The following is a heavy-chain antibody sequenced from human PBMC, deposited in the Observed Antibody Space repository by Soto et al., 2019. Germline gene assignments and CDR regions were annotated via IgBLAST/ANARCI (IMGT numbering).Heavy chain of an antibody. CDR1: GYSVTRHW. CDR2: IFPGDSDT. V-gene: IGHV5-51*01. CDR3: ARIKSLVPDYGMDV. Sequence: GESLKISCKGSGYSVTRHWIAWVRQMPGKGLEWMGIIFPGDSDTRYSPSFQGQVTISADKSISTAYLQWSSLKASDTAMYYCARIKSLVPDYGMDVWGQGTTVTVSS. J-gene: IGHJ6*02. D-gene: IGHD3-16*01.